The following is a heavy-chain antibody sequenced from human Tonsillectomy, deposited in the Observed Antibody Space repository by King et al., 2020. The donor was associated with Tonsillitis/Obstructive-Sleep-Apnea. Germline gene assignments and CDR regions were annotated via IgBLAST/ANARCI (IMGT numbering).Heavy chain of an antibody. V-gene: IGHV1-46*01. CDR1: GYTFTSYY. D-gene: IGHD6-6*01. CDR2: INPRGGST. Sequence: VQLVESGAEVKKPGASVKVSCKASGYTFTSYYMHWVRQAPGQGLEWMGIINPRGGSTSYAQKFQGRVTMTRDTSTSTVYMELSSLRSEDTAVYYCARDMSDQIEYSSSLASSDYWGQGTLVTVSS. J-gene: IGHJ4*02. CDR3: ARDMSDQIEYSSSLASSDY.